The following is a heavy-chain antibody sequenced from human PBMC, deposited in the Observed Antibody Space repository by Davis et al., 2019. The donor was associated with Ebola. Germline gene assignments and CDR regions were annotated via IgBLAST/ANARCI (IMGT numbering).Heavy chain of an antibody. D-gene: IGHD2-15*01. V-gene: IGHV1-69*04. CDR2: IIPILGKG. J-gene: IGHJ6*02. CDR3: AREGSPSCGVDV. CDR1: GGTFSNSP. Sequence: SVKVSCKSSGGTFSNSPISWVRQAPGQGLEWMGRIIPILGKGDYAQKFQDRVTITADRSSSTAYMELRSLISEGTATYYGAREGSPSCGVDVCAQGTTVTVSS.